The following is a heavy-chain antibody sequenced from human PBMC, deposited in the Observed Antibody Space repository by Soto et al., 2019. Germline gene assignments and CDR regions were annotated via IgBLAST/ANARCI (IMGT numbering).Heavy chain of an antibody. J-gene: IGHJ4*02. D-gene: IGHD1-1*01. V-gene: IGHV4-39*01. CDR3: ASITPTEN. Sequence: QLQLQESGPGLVKPSETLSLICTVSGVSISSSRHYWGWIRQPPGRGLEYIGTVYSSGTTYYNPSLKSRPTLYIDTSKNQFSLNLSSVTATDTAVYSCASITPTENWGQGTLVTVSS. CDR2: VYSSGTT. CDR1: GVSISSSRHY.